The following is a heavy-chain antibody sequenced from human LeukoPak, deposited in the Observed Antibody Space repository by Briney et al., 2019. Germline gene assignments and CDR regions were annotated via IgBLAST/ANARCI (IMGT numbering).Heavy chain of an antibody. CDR1: GGSISSSNW. CDR3: AKVGDYGDREGDYFDY. Sequence: SETLSLTCAVSGGSISSSNWWSWVRQPPGKGLEWIGEIYHSGSTNYNPSLKSRVTISVDKSKNQFSLKLSSVTAADTAVYYCAKVGDYGDREGDYFDYWGQGTLVTVSS. CDR2: IYHSGST. V-gene: IGHV4-4*02. J-gene: IGHJ4*02. D-gene: IGHD4-17*01.